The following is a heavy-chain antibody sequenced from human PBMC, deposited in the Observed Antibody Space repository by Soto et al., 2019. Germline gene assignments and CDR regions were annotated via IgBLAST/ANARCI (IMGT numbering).Heavy chain of an antibody. D-gene: IGHD5-12*01. Sequence: SVKVSCKASGGTFSSYTISWVRQAPGQGLEWMGRIIPILGIANYAQKFQGRVTITADKSTSTAYMELSSLRSEDTAVYYCASIGSGVATTRPHRTNDAFDIWGQGTMVTVSS. J-gene: IGHJ3*02. CDR2: IIPILGIA. CDR3: ASIGSGVATTRPHRTNDAFDI. V-gene: IGHV1-69*02. CDR1: GGTFSSYT.